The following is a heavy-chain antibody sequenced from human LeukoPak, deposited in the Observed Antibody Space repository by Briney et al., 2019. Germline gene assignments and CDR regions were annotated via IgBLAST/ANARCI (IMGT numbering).Heavy chain of an antibody. CDR3: ANMYQPHNPYYYYYGMDV. J-gene: IGHJ6*02. CDR1: GFTFSSYA. CDR2: IGSSGANI. Sequence: GGSLRLSCAASGFTFSSYAMSWVRQAPGKGLEWVSSIGSSGANIYYADSVKGRFTISRDNSKNTLYLQMNSLRAEDTAVYYCANMYQPHNPYYYYYGMDVWGQGTTVTVSS. V-gene: IGHV3-23*01. D-gene: IGHD2-2*01.